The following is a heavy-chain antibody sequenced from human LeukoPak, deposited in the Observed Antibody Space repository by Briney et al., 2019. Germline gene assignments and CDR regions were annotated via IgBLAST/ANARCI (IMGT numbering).Heavy chain of an antibody. CDR3: AREASRVRGVDDGFDI. V-gene: IGHV4-59*01. D-gene: IGHD3-10*01. J-gene: IGHJ3*02. Sequence: SETLSLTCNVSGGSIRDYFWSWIRQPPGKGLEWIGYIYYSGSSKYNPSLKSRATISVDTPKNQFSLKLNSVTAADTAVYYCAREASRVRGVDDGFDIWGQGTMVTVSS. CDR1: GGSIRDYF. CDR2: IYYSGSS.